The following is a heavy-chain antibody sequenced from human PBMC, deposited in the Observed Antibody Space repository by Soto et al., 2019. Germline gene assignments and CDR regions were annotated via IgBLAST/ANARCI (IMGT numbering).Heavy chain of an antibody. Sequence: EVQLLESVGGLGQPGGSLRLSCPASGFTFSAYAMAWVRQAPGKGLEWVSSISGSAAGTYYADSVKGRFTISRDNSKNMLYLQMNSLRAEDTAVYYCARGETMTTRSGPDYWGQGTLVTVSS. J-gene: IGHJ4*02. D-gene: IGHD4-17*01. CDR2: ISGSAAGT. V-gene: IGHV3-23*01. CDR1: GFTFSAYA. CDR3: ARGETMTTRSGPDY.